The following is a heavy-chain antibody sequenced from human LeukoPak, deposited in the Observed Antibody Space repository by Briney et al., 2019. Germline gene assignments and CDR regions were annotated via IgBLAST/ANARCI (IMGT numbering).Heavy chain of an antibody. CDR3: AEIEYSSSGYMDV. J-gene: IGHJ6*03. CDR1: GFTFSSYG. Sequence: GALRLSCAASGFTFSSYGMHWVRQAPGKGLEGVAFIRYDGSNKYYADSVKGRFTISRDNSKNTLYLQMNSLRAEDTAVYYCAEIEYSSSGYMDVWGKGTTVTVSS. D-gene: IGHD6-6*01. CDR2: IRYDGSNK. V-gene: IGHV3-30*02.